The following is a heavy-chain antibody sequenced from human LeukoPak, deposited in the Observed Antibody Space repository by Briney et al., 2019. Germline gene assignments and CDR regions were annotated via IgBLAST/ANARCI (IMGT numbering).Heavy chain of an antibody. V-gene: IGHV3-7*01. D-gene: IGHD2-2*01. CDR3: ARDWEVPAATVDY. Sequence: GGSLRLSCAASGFTFSSYWMSWVRQAPGKGVEGVAKIKKDGRAKYYVDSVKGGFTISRDNAKNSLYLQMNSLRAEDTAVYYCARDWEVPAATVDYWGQGTLVTVSS. CDR1: GFTFSSYW. J-gene: IGHJ4*02. CDR2: IKKDGRAK.